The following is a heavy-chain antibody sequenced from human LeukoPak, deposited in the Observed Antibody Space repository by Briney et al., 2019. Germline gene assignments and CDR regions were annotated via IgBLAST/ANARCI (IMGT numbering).Heavy chain of an antibody. CDR2: IKLDGSEK. V-gene: IGHV3-7*01. CDR3: ARDRLKGSY. CDR1: GFTFSSSW. D-gene: IGHD6-6*01. Sequence: GGSLRLSCAASGFTFSSSWMTWVRQAPGKGLEWVATIKLDGSEKYYVDSVKGRFTISRDNAKNSLYLQMNSLRAEDTAVYYCARDRLKGSYWGQGTLVTVSS. J-gene: IGHJ4*02.